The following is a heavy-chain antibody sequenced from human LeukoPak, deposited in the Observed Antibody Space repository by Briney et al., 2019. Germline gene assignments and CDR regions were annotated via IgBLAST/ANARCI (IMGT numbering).Heavy chain of an antibody. CDR3: ARGDYYGSPKVVAA. CDR2: INPNSGGT. J-gene: IGHJ5*02. V-gene: IGHV1-2*02. CDR1: GYTFTGHY. D-gene: IGHD3-10*01. Sequence: ASVKVSCKASGYTFTGHYMHWVRQAPGQGLEWMGWINPNSGGTNYAQKFQDRVTMTRDTSISTAYIELNFLRSDDTAVFYCARGDYYGSPKVVAAWGQGTLVTVSS.